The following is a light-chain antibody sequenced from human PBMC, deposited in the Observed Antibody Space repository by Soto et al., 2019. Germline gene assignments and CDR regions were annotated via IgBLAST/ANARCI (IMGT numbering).Light chain of an antibody. J-gene: IGKJ2*01. CDR2: GIF. V-gene: IGKV3-20*01. Sequence: ETVLTQFPATVSQSPGERVTLYCRTSQSVKNDYLAWYQQKPGQAPRLLVYGIFNRATGVPARFSGSGSGTDFTLTISGLEPEDSAVYYCQHYDGSPRTFGQGTKVEIK. CDR1: QSVKNDY. CDR3: QHYDGSPRT.